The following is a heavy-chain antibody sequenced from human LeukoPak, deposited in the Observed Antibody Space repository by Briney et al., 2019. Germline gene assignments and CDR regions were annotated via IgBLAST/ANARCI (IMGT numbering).Heavy chain of an antibody. Sequence: ASVKVSCKASGYTFTGYYTHWVRQAPGQGLEWMGRINPNSGGTNYAQKFQGRVTMTTDTSTSTAYMELRSLRSDDTAVYYCARVDTAMVTIDYWGQGTLVTVSS. CDR2: INPNSGGT. D-gene: IGHD5-18*01. V-gene: IGHV1-2*06. CDR1: GYTFTGYY. J-gene: IGHJ4*02. CDR3: ARVDTAMVTIDY.